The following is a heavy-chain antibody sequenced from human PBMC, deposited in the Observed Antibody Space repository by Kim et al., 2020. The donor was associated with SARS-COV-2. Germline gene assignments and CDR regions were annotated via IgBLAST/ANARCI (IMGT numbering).Heavy chain of an antibody. D-gene: IGHD3-22*01. CDR2: ISWNSGSI. J-gene: IGHJ4*02. Sequence: GGSLRLSCAASGFTFDDYAMHWVRQAPGKGLEWVSGISWNSGSIGYADSVKGRFTISRDNAKNSLYLQMNSLRAEDTALYYCAVAPDYYDRPDHYWGQGTLVTVSS. CDR1: GFTFDDYA. V-gene: IGHV3-9*01. CDR3: AVAPDYYDRPDHY.